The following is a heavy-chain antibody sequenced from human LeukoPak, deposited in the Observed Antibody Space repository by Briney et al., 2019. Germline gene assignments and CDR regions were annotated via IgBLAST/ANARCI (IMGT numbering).Heavy chain of an antibody. V-gene: IGHV4-30-2*01. Sequence: SETLSLTCAVYGGSFGGYSWSWIRQPPGKGLEWIGYIYHSGSTYYNPSLKSRVTISVDRSKNQFSLKLSSVTAADTAVYSCARALTYYYDSSGYYKSYDAFDIWGQGTMVTVSS. CDR1: GGSFGGYS. J-gene: IGHJ3*02. D-gene: IGHD3-22*01. CDR2: IYHSGST. CDR3: ARALTYYYDSSGYYKSYDAFDI.